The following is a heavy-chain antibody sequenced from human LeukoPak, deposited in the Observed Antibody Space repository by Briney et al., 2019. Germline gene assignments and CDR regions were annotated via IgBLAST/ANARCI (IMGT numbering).Heavy chain of an antibody. CDR1: GGPFSGYY. D-gene: IGHD6-19*01. J-gene: IGHJ4*02. CDR2: INHSGST. Sequence: PSETLSLTCAVYGGPFSGYYWSWIRQPPGKGLEWIGEINHSGSTNYNPSLKRRVTISVDTSKNQFSLKLSSVTAADTAVYYCARGHIAVAGTASDYWGQGTLVTVSS. V-gene: IGHV4-34*01. CDR3: ARGHIAVAGTASDY.